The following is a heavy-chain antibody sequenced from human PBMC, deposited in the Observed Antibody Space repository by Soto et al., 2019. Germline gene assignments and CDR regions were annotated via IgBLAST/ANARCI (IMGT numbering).Heavy chain of an antibody. CDR2: ISYDGNNK. V-gene: IGHV3-30*03. CDR3: AESVYNRTDRFFDY. CDR1: GFTFSSYG. J-gene: IGHJ4*02. Sequence: QVQLVESGGGVVQPGRSLRLSCAASGFTFSSYGLHWVRQAPGKGLEWVAVISYDGNNKYYADSVKGRFTISRDNSKNTLYLQKNRLRAELTAVYYCAESVYNRTDRFFDYWGQGTLVTVSS. D-gene: IGHD1-1*01.